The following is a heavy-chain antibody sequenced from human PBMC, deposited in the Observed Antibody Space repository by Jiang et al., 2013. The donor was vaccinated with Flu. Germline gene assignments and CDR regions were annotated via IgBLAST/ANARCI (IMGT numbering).Heavy chain of an antibody. CDR1: GGSISSYY. D-gene: IGHD2-15*01. Sequence: LLKPSETLSLTCTVSGGSISSYYWSWIRQPPGKGLEWIGYIYYSGSTNYNPSLKSRVTISVDTSKNQFSLKLSSVTAADTAVYYCARDGYCSGGSCYYYYGMDVWGKGTTVTVSS. J-gene: IGHJ6*04. CDR2: IYYSGST. V-gene: IGHV4-59*08. CDR3: ARDGYCSGGSCYYYYGMDV.